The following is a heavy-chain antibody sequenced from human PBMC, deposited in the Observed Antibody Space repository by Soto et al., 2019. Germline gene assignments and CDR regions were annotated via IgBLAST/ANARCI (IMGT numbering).Heavy chain of an antibody. J-gene: IGHJ6*02. CDR1: GYSFTSYW. D-gene: IGHD3-10*01. V-gene: IGHV5-10-1*01. CDR2: IDPSDSYT. CDR3: ARHLVYYYGSGRTGMDV. Sequence: PGESLKISCKGSGYSFTSYWISWVRQMPGKGLEWMGRIDPSDSYTNYSPSFQGHVTISADKSISTAYLQWSSLKASDTAMYYCARHLVYYYGSGRTGMDVWGQGTTVTVSS.